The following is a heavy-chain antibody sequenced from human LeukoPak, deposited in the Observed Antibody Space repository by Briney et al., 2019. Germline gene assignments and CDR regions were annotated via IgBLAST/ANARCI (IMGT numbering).Heavy chain of an antibody. CDR3: AKSRTWVYYFDY. V-gene: IGHV1-24*01. CDR2: FDPEDGET. D-gene: IGHD2-2*01. Sequence: ASVTVSCKVSGYTLTELSLHWVRQAPGKGLEWMGGFDPEDGETIYAQKFQGRVTMTEDTSTDTAYMELSSLRSEDTAVYYCAKSRTWVYYFDYWGQGTLVTVSS. J-gene: IGHJ4*02. CDR1: GYTLTELS.